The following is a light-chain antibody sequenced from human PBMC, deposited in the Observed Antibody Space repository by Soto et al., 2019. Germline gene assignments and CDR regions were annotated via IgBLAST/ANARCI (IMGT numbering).Light chain of an antibody. Sequence: DIQMTQSPSTLSAFVGDTVTITCRASQSFSSWLAWYQQKPGKAPKLLIYGVSSLQRGVPSRFSGSGSWTEFTLTISSLQPDDFATYHCQQYNTYPPTFGQGTTVDIK. CDR2: GVS. CDR1: QSFSSW. V-gene: IGKV1-5*01. J-gene: IGKJ1*01. CDR3: QQYNTYPPT.